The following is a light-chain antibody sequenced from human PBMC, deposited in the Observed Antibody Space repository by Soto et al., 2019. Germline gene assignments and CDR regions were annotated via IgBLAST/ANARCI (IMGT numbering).Light chain of an antibody. Sequence: EFVLTQSPGPLFFSPGEGATLSCRASQSVRNNYLAWYQQKPGQAPRLLIPGASSGATGVPDRFSGSGSGTDFTLTISRLESEDFAVYYCQRYGSSPPHTFGQGTRLEIK. J-gene: IGKJ2*01. CDR2: GAS. V-gene: IGKV3-20*01. CDR3: QRYGSSPPHT. CDR1: QSVRNNY.